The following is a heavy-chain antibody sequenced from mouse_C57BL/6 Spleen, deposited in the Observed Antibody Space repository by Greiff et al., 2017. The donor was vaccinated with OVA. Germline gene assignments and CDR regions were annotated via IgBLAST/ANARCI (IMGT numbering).Heavy chain of an antibody. CDR1: GYTFTTYP. V-gene: IGHV1-47*01. CDR2: FHPYNDDT. J-gene: IGHJ2*01. D-gene: IGHD1-1*01. CDR3: ARGDYHGDYFDY. Sequence: VHLVESGAELVKPGASVKMSCKASGYTFTTYPIEWMKQNHGKSLEWIGNFHPYNDDTKYNEKFKGKATLTVEKSSSTVYLELSRLTSDDSAVYYCARGDYHGDYFDYWGQGTTLTVSS.